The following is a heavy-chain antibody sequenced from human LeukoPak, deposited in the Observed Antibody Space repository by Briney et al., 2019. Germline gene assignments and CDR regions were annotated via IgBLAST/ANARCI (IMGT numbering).Heavy chain of an antibody. J-gene: IGHJ4*02. CDR2: INSDGSGT. V-gene: IGHV3-74*01. CDR1: GFTFIWYS. Sequence: SGRSLRLSCAASGFTFIWYSTHWIRRVPGKVLVSVSRINSDGSGTIYADSVKGRFTTSRDNAKNTLYLQMNSLRADDTAVYYCARDRGGSGPTTTDLWGQGTLVTVSS. CDR3: ARDRGGSGPTTTDL. D-gene: IGHD6-19*01.